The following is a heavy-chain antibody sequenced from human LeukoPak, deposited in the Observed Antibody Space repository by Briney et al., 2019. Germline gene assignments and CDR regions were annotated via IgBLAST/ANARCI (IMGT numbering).Heavy chain of an antibody. Sequence: SETLSLTCAVYGGSFSGYYWSWIRQPPGKGLEWIGEINHSGSTNYNPSLKSRVTISVDTSKNQFSLKLSSVTAADTAVYYRARAGRIYESDYWGQGTLVTVSS. CDR1: GGSFSGYY. J-gene: IGHJ4*02. V-gene: IGHV4-34*01. CDR2: INHSGST. D-gene: IGHD2-15*01. CDR3: ARAGRIYESDY.